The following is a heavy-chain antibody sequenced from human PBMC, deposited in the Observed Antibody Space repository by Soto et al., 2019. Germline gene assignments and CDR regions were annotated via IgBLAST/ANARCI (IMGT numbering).Heavy chain of an antibody. J-gene: IGHJ2*01. D-gene: IGHD4-17*01. CDR2: IIPIFGTA. V-gene: IGHV1-69*01. CDR3: ARISATVTTTRGGWYFDL. Sequence: QVQLVQSGAEVKKPGSSVKVSCKASGGTFSSYAISWVRQAPGQGLEWMGGIIPIFGTANYAQKFQGRVTITADESTSTAYMELSSPRSEDTAVYYCARISATVTTTRGGWYFDLWGRGTLVTVSS. CDR1: GGTFSSYA.